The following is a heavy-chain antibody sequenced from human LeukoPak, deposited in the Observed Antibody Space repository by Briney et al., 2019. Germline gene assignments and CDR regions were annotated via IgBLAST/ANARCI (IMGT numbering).Heavy chain of an antibody. Sequence: GASVKVSRKSSGYTFTSYDINWVRQATGQGLGWMGWMNPNSGNTGYAQKFQSRVTTTRNTSISTAYMELSSLRSEDTAVYYCALFEVVVVPAATQDDYWGQGTLVTVSS. CDR3: ALFEVVVVPAATQDDY. CDR1: GYTFTSYD. CDR2: MNPNSGNT. D-gene: IGHD2-2*01. V-gene: IGHV1-8*01. J-gene: IGHJ4*02.